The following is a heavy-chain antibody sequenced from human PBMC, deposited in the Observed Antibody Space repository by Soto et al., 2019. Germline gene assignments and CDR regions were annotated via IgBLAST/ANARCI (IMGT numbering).Heavy chain of an antibody. D-gene: IGHD1-20*01. CDR3: AKDVSSNWNYLDY. Sequence: GGSLRLSCAASGFTFNSYAMSGVRQAPGKGLEWVSAISGSGGSTYYADSVKGRFTISRDNSKNTLYLQMNSLRAEDTAVYYCAKDVSSNWNYLDYWGQGTLVTVSS. CDR1: GFTFNSYA. CDR2: ISGSGGST. V-gene: IGHV3-23*01. J-gene: IGHJ4*02.